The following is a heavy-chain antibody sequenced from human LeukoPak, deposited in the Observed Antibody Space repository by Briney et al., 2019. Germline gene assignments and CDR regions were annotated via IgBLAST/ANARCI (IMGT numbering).Heavy chain of an antibody. CDR1: GGTFSSYA. CDR2: ISAYNGNT. V-gene: IGHV1-18*01. CDR3: ARWAQPYHYYYMDV. Sequence: ASVKVSCKASGGTFSSYAISWVRQAPGQGREWMGWISAYNGNTNYAQKLQGRVTMTTDTSTSTAYMELRSLRSDDTAVYYCARWAQPYHYYYMDVWGKGTTVTISS. J-gene: IGHJ6*03.